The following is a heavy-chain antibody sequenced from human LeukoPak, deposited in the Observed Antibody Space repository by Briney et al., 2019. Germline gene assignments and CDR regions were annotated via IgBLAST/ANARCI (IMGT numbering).Heavy chain of an antibody. CDR3: TSPFYGSGSYSYYYYYYMDV. J-gene: IGHJ6*03. D-gene: IGHD3-10*01. CDR2: IRSKAYDGTT. V-gene: IGHV3-49*04. Sequence: GGSLRLSCTASGFTFGDYAMSWVRQAPGKGLEWVGFIRSKAYDGTTEYAASVKGRFTISRDDSKSIAYLQMNSLKTEDTAVYYCTSPFYGSGSYSYYYYYYMDVWGKGTTVTVSS. CDR1: GFTFGDYA.